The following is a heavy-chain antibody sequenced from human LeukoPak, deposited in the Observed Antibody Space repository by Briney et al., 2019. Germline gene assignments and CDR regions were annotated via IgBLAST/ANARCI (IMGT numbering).Heavy chain of an antibody. CDR2: IYPGDSDT. CDR3: ARREGEGSYQDNFFDY. Sequence: GESLKISCQGSGYTFATYWIGWVRQMPGKSLEWMGIIYPGDSDTRYSPSFEGQVTISADKSISTAYLQWSSLKASDTAMYYCARREGEGSYQDNFFDYWGQGTLVTVSS. J-gene: IGHJ4*02. D-gene: IGHD3-16*02. V-gene: IGHV5-51*01. CDR1: GYTFATYW.